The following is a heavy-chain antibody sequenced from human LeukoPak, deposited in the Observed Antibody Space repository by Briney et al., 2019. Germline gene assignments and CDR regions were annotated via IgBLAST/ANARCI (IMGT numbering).Heavy chain of an antibody. CDR2: ISSSGSTI. D-gene: IGHD6-13*01. J-gene: IGHJ4*02. CDR1: RFTFSDYY. CDR3: ARTPVYSSSWSFDY. V-gene: IGHV3-11*01. Sequence: GGSLRLSCAASRFTFSDYYMSWIRQAPGKGLEWVSYISSSGSTIYYADSVKGRFTISRDNAKNSLYQQMNSLRAEDTAVYYCARTPVYSSSWSFDYWGQGTLVTVSS.